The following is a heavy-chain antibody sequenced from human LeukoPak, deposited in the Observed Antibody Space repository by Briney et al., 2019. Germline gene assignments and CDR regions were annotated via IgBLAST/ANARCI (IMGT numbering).Heavy chain of an antibody. D-gene: IGHD2/OR15-2a*01. CDR1: GFTFSSNW. Sequence: GGSLRLSCAASGFTFSSNWMGWVRQAPGKGLEWVANINEAGNEKYYGDSVTGRFTIARDNANKLLDLQMNSLRGDESAVYYCVRDDGSLIGRDWGQGTMVTVSS. CDR3: VRDDGSLIGRD. CDR2: INEAGNEK. V-gene: IGHV3-7*01. J-gene: IGHJ3*01.